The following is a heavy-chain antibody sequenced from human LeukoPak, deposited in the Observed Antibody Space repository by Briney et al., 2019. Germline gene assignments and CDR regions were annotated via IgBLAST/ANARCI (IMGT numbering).Heavy chain of an antibody. J-gene: IGHJ4*02. CDR3: ARGGNRFGGCYFDY. V-gene: IGHV4-31*03. CDR2: IHYSGSS. Sequence: SETLSLTCTVSADSLSSGGHYWAWLRQLPGKGLESIVFIHYSGSSRHNPSLKDRVAISVDASRKQFALRLSSVTAADTAIYYCARGGNRFGGCYFDYWGQGIQVIVSS. CDR1: ADSLSSGGHY. D-gene: IGHD3-10*01.